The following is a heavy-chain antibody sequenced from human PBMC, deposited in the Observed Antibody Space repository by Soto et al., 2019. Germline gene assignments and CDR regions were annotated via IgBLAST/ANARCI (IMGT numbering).Heavy chain of an antibody. CDR2: ISTSGSST. CDR3: AKDFVSRSSNYDFWSGSPYDY. Sequence: GGSLRLSCEASGFSFSSYGVSWVRQAPGEGLEWISAISTSGSSTFYADSVKGRFTISRDISKNTLFLQMNSLRAEDTAVYYCAKDFVSRSSNYDFWSGSPYDYWGQGTQVTVSS. V-gene: IGHV3-23*01. D-gene: IGHD3-3*01. J-gene: IGHJ4*02. CDR1: GFSFSSYG.